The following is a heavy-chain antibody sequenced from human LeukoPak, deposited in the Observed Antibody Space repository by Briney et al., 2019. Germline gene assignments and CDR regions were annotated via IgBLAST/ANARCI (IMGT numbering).Heavy chain of an antibody. CDR1: GYTFTSYD. CDR3: ARVGIVLTVDFYFDS. V-gene: IGHV1-8*03. CDR2: MNSNSGNT. J-gene: IGHJ4*02. Sequence: ASVKVSCKASGYTFTSYDINWVRQAPGQGLEWMGWMNSNSGNTGYAQKFQGRLTITRITSISTAYMELSSLRSEDTALYYCARVGIVLTVDFYFDSWGQGTLVTVSS. D-gene: IGHD3-9*01.